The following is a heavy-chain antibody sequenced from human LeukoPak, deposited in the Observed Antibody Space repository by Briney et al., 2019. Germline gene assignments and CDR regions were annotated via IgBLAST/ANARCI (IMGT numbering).Heavy chain of an antibody. CDR1: GYTFTGYY. CDR3: ARDIAAAGSYYYYYMDV. CDR2: INPNSGGT. Sequence: ASVKVSCKASGYTFTGYYMHWVRQAPGQGLEWMGWINPNSGGTNYAQKFQGRVTMTRDTSISTAYMELSRLRSGDTAVYYCARDIAAAGSYYYYYMDVWGKGTTVTVSS. D-gene: IGHD6-13*01. J-gene: IGHJ6*03. V-gene: IGHV1-2*02.